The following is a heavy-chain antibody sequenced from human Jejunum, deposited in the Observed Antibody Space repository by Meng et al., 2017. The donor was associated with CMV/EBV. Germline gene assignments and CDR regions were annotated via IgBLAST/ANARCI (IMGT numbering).Heavy chain of an antibody. J-gene: IGHJ4*02. V-gene: IGHV5-51*01. CDR1: GSPFSNYW. D-gene: IGHD3-16*01. CDR2: IYPGDSET. CDR3: ANLGGPTKSNFDY. Sequence: GSPFSNYWIAWVRQKPGKGLGWMGIIYPGDSETRYSPAFQGQVTISADKTINTAYLQWNSLKASDTAMYYCANLGGPTKSNFDYWGQGTRVTVSS.